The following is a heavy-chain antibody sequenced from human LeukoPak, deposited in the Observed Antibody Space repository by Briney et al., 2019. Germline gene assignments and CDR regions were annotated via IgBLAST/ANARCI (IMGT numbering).Heavy chain of an antibody. CDR2: IKQDGSEK. D-gene: IGHD3-10*01. CDR3: ASGYFYYYYYMDV. Sequence: GGSLRLSCAASGFTFSSYWMSWVRQAPGKGLEWAANIKQDGSEKYYVDSVKGRFTISRDNAKNSLYLQMNSLRAEDTAVYYCASGYFYYYYYMDVWGKGTTVTVSS. J-gene: IGHJ6*03. V-gene: IGHV3-7*01. CDR1: GFTFSSYW.